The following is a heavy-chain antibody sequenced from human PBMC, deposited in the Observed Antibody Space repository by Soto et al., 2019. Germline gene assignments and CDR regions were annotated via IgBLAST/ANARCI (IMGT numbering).Heavy chain of an antibody. J-gene: IGHJ5*02. D-gene: IGHD2-21*01. Sequence: QVQLVQSGAEVKKPGASVKVSCKASGYTFTSYDINWVRQATAQGFEYLGWMNPNSGNTGYVKKFQGRVNMTRDTSMSTGYMGRGSLRSEGTGVYYCARSIKYDDCSRWFDPWGPGTLVTGSS. CDR3: ARSIKYDDCSRWFDP. CDR2: MNPNSGNT. V-gene: IGHV1-8*01. CDR1: GYTFTSYD.